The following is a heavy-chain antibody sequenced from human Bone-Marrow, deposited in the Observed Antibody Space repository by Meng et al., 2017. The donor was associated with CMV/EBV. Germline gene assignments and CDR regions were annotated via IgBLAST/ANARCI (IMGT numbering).Heavy chain of an antibody. J-gene: IGHJ6*02. CDR3: ARDGGSSWSLYYYNGMDV. D-gene: IGHD6-13*01. CDR2: VYYSIVT. Sequence: SETLSLTCTVSGGSISSSSYYWGWIRQTPGKGLEWIGSVYYSIVTYYNPSLKSRVTISVDKSKNQFSLKLSSVTAADTAVYYCARDGGSSWSLYYYNGMDVWGQGTTVTVSS. V-gene: IGHV4-39*07. CDR1: GGSISSSSYY.